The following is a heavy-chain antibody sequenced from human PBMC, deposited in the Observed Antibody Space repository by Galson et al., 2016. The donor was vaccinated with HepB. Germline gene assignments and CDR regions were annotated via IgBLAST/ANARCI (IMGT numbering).Heavy chain of an antibody. J-gene: IGHJ4*02. CDR3: ARGGYYDSSAHLDY. CDR1: GVSLNNYY. CDR2: IYTSGSP. V-gene: IGHV4-4*07. Sequence: SETLSLTCNVSGVSLNNYYWTWIRQPAGKGLEWIGRIYTSGSPDYNPSLKSRVTMSMDTSKNRFSLKLNSPTAADTAVYYCARGGYYDSSAHLDYWGQGALVTVSS. D-gene: IGHD3-22*01.